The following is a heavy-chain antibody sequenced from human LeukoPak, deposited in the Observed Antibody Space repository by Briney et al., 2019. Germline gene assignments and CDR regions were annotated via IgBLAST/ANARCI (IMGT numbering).Heavy chain of an antibody. Sequence: ASVKVSCKASGYTFTSYYMHWVRQAPGQGLEWMGIINPSGGSISYAQKFQGRVTMTRDTSTSTVYMELSSLRSEDTAVYYCARGNIDIVVVIAWESFDYWGQGTLVTVSS. CDR3: ARGNIDIVVVIAWESFDY. CDR1: GYTFTSYY. V-gene: IGHV1-46*01. J-gene: IGHJ4*02. CDR2: INPSGGSI. D-gene: IGHD2-21*01.